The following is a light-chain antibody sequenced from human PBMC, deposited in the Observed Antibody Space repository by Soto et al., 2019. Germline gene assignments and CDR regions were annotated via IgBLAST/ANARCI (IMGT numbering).Light chain of an antibody. Sequence: QCALTRLASAPGAHLQASGISCTGNSRDVRPYTSLSWYQQYPGKAPKLMIHDVNSRPSGISDRVSGSKSGNTASLTISGLQAEDEADYYCTSFTSSTACAFRTGTKVPV. CDR2: DVN. V-gene: IGLV2-14*03. CDR3: TSFTSSTACA. J-gene: IGLJ1*01. CDR1: SRDVRPYTS.